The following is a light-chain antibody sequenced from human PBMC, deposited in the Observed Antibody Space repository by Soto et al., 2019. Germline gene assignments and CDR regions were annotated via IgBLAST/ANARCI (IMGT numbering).Light chain of an antibody. V-gene: IGKV2-28*01. CDR3: MQALQTPRT. CDR2: LGS. CDR1: QSLLHTNGYNY. Sequence: EIVMTQSPLSLPVTPGEPASISCRSSQSLLHTNGYNYLDWYLQKPGQSPQLLIYLGSNRASGGPDRFSGSGSGTYFTLTISRVEAEDVGVYYCMQALQTPRTFGPGTKVDIK. J-gene: IGKJ3*01.